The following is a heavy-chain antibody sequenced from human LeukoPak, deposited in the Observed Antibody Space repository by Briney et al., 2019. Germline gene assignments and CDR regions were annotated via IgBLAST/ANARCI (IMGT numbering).Heavy chain of an antibody. CDR3: ARSRRGDYGLGY. CDR1: GFTFSDYF. Sequence: SGGSLRLSRAASGFTFSDYFMIWMRQAPGKGLEWVSYISSSGSAIYYADSVKGRFTISRDNAKNSLYLQMNSLRADDTAVYYCARSRRGDYGLGYWGQGTLVTVSS. V-gene: IGHV3-11*04. D-gene: IGHD4-17*01. CDR2: ISSSGSAI. J-gene: IGHJ4*02.